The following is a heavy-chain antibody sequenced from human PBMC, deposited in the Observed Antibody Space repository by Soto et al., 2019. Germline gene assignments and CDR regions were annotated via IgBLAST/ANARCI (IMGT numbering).Heavy chain of an antibody. Sequence: GGSLRVSCAASGLTCSNYAMSWVRQAPGKGLEGVSAISGSGDSTYYADSVKGRFTISRDNSKNTLYLQRTRLRAEDTAVAYCAKRGLGYFITTSCRGRWFDAWGQGTLVALSS. CDR1: GLTCSNYA. CDR3: AKRGLGYFITTSCRGRWFDA. V-gene: IGHV3-23*01. CDR2: ISGSGDST. J-gene: IGHJ5*02. D-gene: IGHD2-2*01.